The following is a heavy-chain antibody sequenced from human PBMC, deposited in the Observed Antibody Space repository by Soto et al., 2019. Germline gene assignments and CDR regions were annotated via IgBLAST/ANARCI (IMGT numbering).Heavy chain of an antibody. CDR2: TSYDGSNK. CDR1: GFTFSLYG. V-gene: IGHV3-30*18. CDR3: AKDSGYSGYDVYDYYYGMDV. Sequence: QLVESGGGVVQPGRSLRLSCAASGFTFSLYGMHWVRQAPGKGLEWVAVTSYDGSNKYYADSVKGRFTISRDNSKNTLYLQMNSLRAEDTAVYYCAKDSGYSGYDVYDYYYGMDVWGQGPTVAVSS. D-gene: IGHD5-12*01. J-gene: IGHJ6*02.